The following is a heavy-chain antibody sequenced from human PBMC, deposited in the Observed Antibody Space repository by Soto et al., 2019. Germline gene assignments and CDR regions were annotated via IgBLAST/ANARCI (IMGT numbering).Heavy chain of an antibody. D-gene: IGHD2-2*01. CDR3: ARGKGNIVVVPAAPAKYYYYMDF. J-gene: IGHJ6*03. Sequence: LSLTCAVYGGSFSGYYWSWTRQPPGKGLEWIGEINHSGSTNYNPSLKSRVTISVDTSKNQFSLKLSSVTAADTAVYYCARGKGNIVVVPAAPAKYYYYMDFWGKGTTVTVSS. CDR1: GGSFSGYY. CDR2: INHSGST. V-gene: IGHV4-34*01.